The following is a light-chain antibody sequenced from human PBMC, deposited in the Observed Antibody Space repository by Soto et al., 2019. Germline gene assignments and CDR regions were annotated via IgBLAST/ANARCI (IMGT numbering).Light chain of an antibody. Sequence: DIQMTQSPSTLSTSVGDRVTITCRASQSIDTRLAWYQQKPGKAPNLLIYRASTLQSGVPSRFSGSGSGTEFTLTITSLQPDDVATYYCQQFDSFSWTFGQGTRVEIK. CDR2: RAS. CDR1: QSIDTR. V-gene: IGKV1-5*03. CDR3: QQFDSFSWT. J-gene: IGKJ1*01.